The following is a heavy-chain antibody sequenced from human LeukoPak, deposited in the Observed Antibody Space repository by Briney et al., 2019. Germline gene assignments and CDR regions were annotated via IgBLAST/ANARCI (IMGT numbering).Heavy chain of an antibody. CDR1: GYTFTSYG. CDR3: ARLDYVFWSENTGFAP. V-gene: IGHV1-18*01. J-gene: IGHJ5*02. CDR2: ISAYNGNT. Sequence: ASVKVSCKASGYTFTSYGISWVRQAPGQGLEWMGWISAYNGNTNYAQKLQGRVTMTTDTSTSTAYMELRSLRSDDTAVYYCARLDYVFWSENTGFAPGGQGPLVTVSS. D-gene: IGHD3-3*01.